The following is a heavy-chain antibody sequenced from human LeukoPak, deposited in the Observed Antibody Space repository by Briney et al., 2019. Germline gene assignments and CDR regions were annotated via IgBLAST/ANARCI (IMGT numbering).Heavy chain of an antibody. J-gene: IGHJ4*02. CDR3: TTSRGVRGVIIIS. Sequence: GGSLRLSCAASGFTFSNAWMSWVRQAPGKGLEWVGRIKSKTDGGTTDYAAPVKGRFTISRDDSKNTLYLQMNSLKTEDTAVYYCTTSRGVRGVIIISWGQGTLVTVSS. V-gene: IGHV3-15*01. CDR1: GFTFSNAW. CDR2: IKSKTDGGTT. D-gene: IGHD3-10*01.